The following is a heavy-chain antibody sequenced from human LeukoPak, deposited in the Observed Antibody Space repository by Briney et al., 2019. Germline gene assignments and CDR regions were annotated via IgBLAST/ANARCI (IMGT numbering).Heavy chain of an antibody. J-gene: IGHJ4*02. D-gene: IGHD4-17*01. CDR3: AKLYNDYGDQNFDY. Sequence: PGGSLRLSCAASGFTFSSYVMSWVRQAPGEGLEWVSAISGRGGSTYYADSVKGRFTISRDNSKNTLYLQMNSLRAEDTAVYYCAKLYNDYGDQNFDYWGQGTLVTVSS. CDR2: ISGRGGST. CDR1: GFTFSSYV. V-gene: IGHV3-23*01.